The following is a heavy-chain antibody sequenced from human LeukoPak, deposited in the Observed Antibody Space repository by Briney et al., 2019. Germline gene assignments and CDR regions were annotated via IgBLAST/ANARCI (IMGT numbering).Heavy chain of an antibody. CDR3: ARGGYSYEYYFDY. Sequence: PSETLSPTCAVYGGSFSDYYWSWIRQPPGKGLEWIGEIIHSGSTNYSPSLKSRVTISIDTSKNQFSLKLTSVTAADTAVYYCARGGYSYEYYFDYWGQGTLVTVSS. CDR2: IIHSGST. CDR1: GGSFSDYY. D-gene: IGHD5-18*01. V-gene: IGHV4-34*01. J-gene: IGHJ4*02.